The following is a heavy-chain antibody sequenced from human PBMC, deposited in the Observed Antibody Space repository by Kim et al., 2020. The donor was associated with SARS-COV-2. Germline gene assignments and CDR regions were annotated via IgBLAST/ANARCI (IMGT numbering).Heavy chain of an antibody. CDR1: GFSFGSYV. J-gene: IGHJ1*01. CDR3: AKAGAAGSRDGYNR. V-gene: IGHV3-23*05. D-gene: IGHD6-25*01. CDR2: VDASGDVT. Sequence: GGSLRLSCAASGFSFGSYVMSWVRQAPGKGLESVSVVDASGDVTYYATFVEGRFTISRDNSKSTLYLQMNSLRVEDTAVYYCAKAGAAGSRDGYNRGGQG.